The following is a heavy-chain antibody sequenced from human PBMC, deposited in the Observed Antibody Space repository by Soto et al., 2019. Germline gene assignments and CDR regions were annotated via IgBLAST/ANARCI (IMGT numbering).Heavy chain of an antibody. V-gene: IGHV1-18*01. CDR1: GYLFTDYG. CDR2: INVFNGDR. Sequence: ASVKVSCKASGYLFTDYGIAWVRQAPGQGLEWMGWINVFNGDRRYAPNLQGRVTMTKDTSTNTASMELRSLRSDDTAVYFCVRVRRGQMDYWGQGSLVTVSP. J-gene: IGHJ4*02. CDR3: VRVRRGQMDY. D-gene: IGHD3-10*01.